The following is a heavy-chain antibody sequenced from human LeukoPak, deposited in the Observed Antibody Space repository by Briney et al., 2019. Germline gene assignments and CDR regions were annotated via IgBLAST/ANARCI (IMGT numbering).Heavy chain of an antibody. V-gene: IGHV1-69*01. CDR1: GGTFSSYA. Sequence: SVKVSCKASGGTFSSYAISWVRQAPGQGLEWMGGIIPIFGTANYAQKFQGRVTITADESTRTAYMELSSLRSEDTAVYYCASTRRYNWNDVNWFDPWGQGTLVTVSS. CDR3: ASTRRYNWNDVNWFDP. J-gene: IGHJ5*02. CDR2: IIPIFGTA. D-gene: IGHD1-1*01.